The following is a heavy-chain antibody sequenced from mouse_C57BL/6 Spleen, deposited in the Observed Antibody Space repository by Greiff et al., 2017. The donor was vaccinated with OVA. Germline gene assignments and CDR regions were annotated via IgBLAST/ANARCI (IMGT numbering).Heavy chain of an antibody. V-gene: IGHV1-76*01. Sequence: LEESGAELVRPGASVKLSCKASGYTFTDYYINWVKQRPGQGLEWIARIYPGSGNTYYNEKFKGKATLTAEKSSSTAYMQLSSLTSEDSAVYFCARSRDGPFAYWGQGTLVTVSA. CDR1: GYTFTDYY. CDR3: ARSRDGPFAY. CDR2: IYPGSGNT. D-gene: IGHD2-3*01. J-gene: IGHJ3*01.